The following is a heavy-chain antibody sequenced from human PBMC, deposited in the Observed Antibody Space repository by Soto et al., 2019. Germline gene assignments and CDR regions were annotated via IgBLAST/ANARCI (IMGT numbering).Heavy chain of an antibody. D-gene: IGHD3-9*01. V-gene: IGHV1-3*01. CDR2: INAGNGDT. CDR3: ARERRNYDILTGYYPSGMDV. Sequence: ASVKVSCKASRYSFTTYALHWVRQAPGQRLEWMGWINAGNGDTKYSEKFQGRVTITRDTSANTAYMELSRLRSDDTAVYYCARERRNYDILTGYYPSGMDVWGQGTTVTVSS. J-gene: IGHJ6*02. CDR1: RYSFTTYA.